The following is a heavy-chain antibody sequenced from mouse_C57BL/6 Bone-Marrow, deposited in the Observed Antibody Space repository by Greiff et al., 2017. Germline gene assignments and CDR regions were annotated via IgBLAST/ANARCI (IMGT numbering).Heavy chain of an antibody. CDR3: ANPAWFAY. CDR2: INPNNGGT. CDR1: GYTFTDYY. V-gene: IGHV1-26*01. Sequence: VQLQQSGPELVKPGASVKISCKASGYTFTDYYMNWVKQSHGKSLEWIGDINPNNGGTIYNQKFKGKATLTVDKSSSTAYMELRSLTSEDSAVYYCANPAWFAYWGQGTLVTVSA. J-gene: IGHJ3*01.